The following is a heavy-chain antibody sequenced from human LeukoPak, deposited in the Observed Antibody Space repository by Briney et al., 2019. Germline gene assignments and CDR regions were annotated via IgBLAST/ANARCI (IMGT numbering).Heavy chain of an antibody. CDR3: TTDPPRYSYGYVAFDY. V-gene: IGHV3-15*01. CDR2: IKSKTDGGTT. J-gene: IGHJ4*02. CDR1: GFTFSNAW. Sequence: GGSLRLSCAASGFTFSNAWMSWVRQAPGKGLEWIGRIKSKTDGGTTDYAAPVKGRFTISRDDSKNTLYLQMNSLKTEDTAVYYCTTDPPRYSYGYVAFDYWGQGTLVTDSS. D-gene: IGHD5-18*01.